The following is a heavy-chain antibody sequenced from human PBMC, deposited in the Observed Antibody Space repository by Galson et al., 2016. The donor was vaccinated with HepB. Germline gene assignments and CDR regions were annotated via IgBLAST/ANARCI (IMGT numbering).Heavy chain of an antibody. J-gene: IGHJ3*01. Sequence: SVKVSCKASGYTFSNYAVHWVRQAPGQTFEWMGWINAGNGNTKYSQKFQDRVTLTRDTSATTLYMQLSSLRSKDTAVYYCARAAYCSSSSCSDAFDVWGQGTMVTVSS. CDR1: GYTFSNYA. CDR2: INAGNGNT. CDR3: ARAAYCSSSSCSDAFDV. D-gene: IGHD2-2*01. V-gene: IGHV1-3*01.